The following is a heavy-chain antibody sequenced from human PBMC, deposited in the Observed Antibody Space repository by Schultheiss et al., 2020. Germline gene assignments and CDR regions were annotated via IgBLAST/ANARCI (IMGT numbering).Heavy chain of an antibody. J-gene: IGHJ5*02. CDR1: GGSFSGYY. CDR3: ARVEEREVRGNWFDP. CDR2: IYYSGST. Sequence: SETLSLTCAVYGGSFSGYYWSWIRQPPGKGLEWIGSIYYSGSTYYNPSLKSRVTISVDTSKNQFSLKLSSVTAADTAVYYCARVEEREVRGNWFDPWGQGTLVTVSS. V-gene: IGHV4-34*01. D-gene: IGHD3-10*01.